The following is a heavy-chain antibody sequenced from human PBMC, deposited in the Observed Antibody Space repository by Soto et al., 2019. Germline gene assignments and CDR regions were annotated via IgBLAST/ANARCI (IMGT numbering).Heavy chain of an antibody. CDR2: IKQDGSDI. V-gene: IGHV3-7*04. D-gene: IGHD3-10*01. CDR1: GFTFSGYW. J-gene: IGHJ4*02. CDR3: VREDYYGSGSLF. Sequence: EVQLVESGGGLVQPGGSLRLSCAASGFTFSGYWMCWVRQAPGKGLEWVANIKQDGSDIHYLDSVKGRFTISRDNAKDSLYLQMNSLRAEDTALYYCVREDYYGSGSLFWGQGTLVTVSS.